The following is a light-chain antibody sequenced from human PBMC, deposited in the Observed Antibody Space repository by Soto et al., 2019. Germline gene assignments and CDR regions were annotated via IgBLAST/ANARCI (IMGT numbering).Light chain of an antibody. V-gene: IGLV2-14*01. CDR3: SSYTSSSTLDYV. CDR2: EVS. J-gene: IGLJ1*01. Sequence: QSVLTQPASVSGSPGQSITISCTGTSSDVGGYNYVSWYRQHPGKAPKLMIYEVSYRPSGVSNRFSGSKSGNTASLTITGLQAEDEADYYCSSYTSSSTLDYVFGTGTKVTVL. CDR1: SSDVGGYNY.